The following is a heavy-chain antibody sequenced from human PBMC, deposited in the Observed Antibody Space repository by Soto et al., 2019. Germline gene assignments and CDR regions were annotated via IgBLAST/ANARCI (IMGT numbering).Heavy chain of an antibody. Sequence: GASVKVSCKASGYTFTGYYMHWVRQAPGQGLEWMGWINPNSGGTNYAQKFQGRVTMTRDTSISTAYMELSRLRSDDTAVYYCARDQWIQLWSFDFWGQGALVTVSS. CDR1: GYTFTGYY. CDR3: ARDQWIQLWSFDF. CDR2: INPNSGGT. D-gene: IGHD5-18*01. J-gene: IGHJ4*02. V-gene: IGHV1-2*02.